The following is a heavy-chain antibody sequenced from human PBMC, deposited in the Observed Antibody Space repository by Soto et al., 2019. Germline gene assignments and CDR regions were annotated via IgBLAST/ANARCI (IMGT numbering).Heavy chain of an antibody. CDR3: TTDRGSPEGLLWFGESSDPYGMDV. CDR1: GFTFSNAW. CDR2: IKSKTDGGTT. Sequence: GGSLRLSCAASGFTFSNAWMSWVRQAPGKGLEWVGRIKSKTDGGTTDYAAPVKGRFTISRDDSKNTLYLQMNSLKTEDTAVYYCTTDRGSPEGLLWFGESSDPYGMDVWGQGTTVTVSS. V-gene: IGHV3-15*01. J-gene: IGHJ6*02. D-gene: IGHD3-10*01.